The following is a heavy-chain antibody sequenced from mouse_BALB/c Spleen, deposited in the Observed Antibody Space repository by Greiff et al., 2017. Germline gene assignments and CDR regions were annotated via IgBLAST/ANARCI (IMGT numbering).Heavy chain of an antibody. J-gene: IGHJ3*01. CDR2: ISSGGSYT. Sequence: EVQRVESGGGLVKPGGSLKLSCAASGFTFSSYAMSWVRQSPEKRLEWVAEISSGGSYTYYPDTVTGRFTISRDNAKNTLYLEMSSLRSEDTAMYYGARYYRYDGFAYWGQGTLVTVSA. V-gene: IGHV5-9-4*01. CDR1: GFTFSSYA. D-gene: IGHD2-14*01. CDR3: ARYYRYDGFAY.